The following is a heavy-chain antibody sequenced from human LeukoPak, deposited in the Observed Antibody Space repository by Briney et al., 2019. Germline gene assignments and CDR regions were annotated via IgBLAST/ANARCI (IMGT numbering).Heavy chain of an antibody. CDR1: GGSISSYY. V-gene: IGHV4-4*07. J-gene: IGHJ4*03. CDR2: IHTSGST. D-gene: IGHD6-19*01. CDR3: ARGVAVAGTLEDFDY. Sequence: SETLSLTCTVSGGSISSYYWSWIRQPAGKGLEWIGRIHTSGSTNYSPSLKSRVTMSVDTSKNQFSLKLSSVTAADTAVYYCARGVAVAGTLEDFDYWGQGTMVTVSS.